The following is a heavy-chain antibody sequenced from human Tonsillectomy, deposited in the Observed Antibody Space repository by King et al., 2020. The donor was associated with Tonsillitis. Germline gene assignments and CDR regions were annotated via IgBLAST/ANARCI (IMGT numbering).Heavy chain of an antibody. CDR1: GGSISSYY. V-gene: IGHV4-59*08. Sequence: QLQESGPGLVKPSETLSLTCTVSGGSISSYYWSWIRQPPGKGLEWIGYIYYSGSTNYNPSLKSRVTISVDTSKNQFSLKLSHVTAADPAVYYCSRRRRMVRGVDDAFDIWGQGTMVTVSS. J-gene: IGHJ3*02. CDR3: SRRRRMVRGVDDAFDI. CDR2: IYYSGST. D-gene: IGHD3-10*01.